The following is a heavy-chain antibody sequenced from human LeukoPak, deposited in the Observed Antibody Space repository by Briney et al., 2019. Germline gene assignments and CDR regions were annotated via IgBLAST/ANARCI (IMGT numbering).Heavy chain of an antibody. CDR3: ERENVGAAESYYFDY. CDR1: GFTFSSYS. CDR2: ISSSSSYI. J-gene: IGHJ4*02. V-gene: IGHV3-21*01. D-gene: IGHD1-26*01. Sequence: KPGGSLRLSCAASGFTFSSYSMNWVRQAPGKGLEWVSSISSSSSYIYYADSVKGRFTISRDNAKNSLYLQMNSLRAEDTAVYYCERENVGAAESYYFDYWGQGTLVTVSS.